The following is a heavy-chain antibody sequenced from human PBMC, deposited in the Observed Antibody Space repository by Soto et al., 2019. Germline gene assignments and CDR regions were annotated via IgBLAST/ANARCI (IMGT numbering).Heavy chain of an antibody. CDR3: ARHERLHYAFDI. D-gene: IGHD2-15*01. V-gene: IGHV4-39*01. Sequence: SETLSLTCTVSGASISSGYYYWGWIRQPPGKGLEWLGSEYYNGGTYDNPSLKSRVTMSVDTSKNQFSLKLSSVTAADTAVYYCARHERLHYAFDIWGQGTMVTVSS. CDR2: EYYNGGT. CDR1: GASISSGYYY. J-gene: IGHJ3*02.